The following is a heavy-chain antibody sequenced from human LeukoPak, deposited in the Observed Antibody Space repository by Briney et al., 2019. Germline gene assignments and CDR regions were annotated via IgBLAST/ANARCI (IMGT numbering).Heavy chain of an antibody. V-gene: IGHV3-23*01. CDR3: AKDFGFVVTGTVDY. D-gene: IGHD2-15*01. Sequence: GGSLRLSCAASGFTFSSYAMNWVRQAPGKGLEWVSAISGSGGSTYYADSVKGRFTISRDNSKNTLYLQMNSLRAEDTAVYYCAKDFGFVVTGTVDYWGQGTLVTVSS. CDR1: GFTFSSYA. J-gene: IGHJ4*02. CDR2: ISGSGGST.